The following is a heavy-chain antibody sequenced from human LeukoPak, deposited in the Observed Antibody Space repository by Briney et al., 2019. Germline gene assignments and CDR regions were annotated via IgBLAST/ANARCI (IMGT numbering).Heavy chain of an antibody. Sequence: GGSLRLSCAASGFSFSSHAMNWVRLAPGKGLEWVSFISSDGRDIFYSDSVRGRFTISGDNAKNSLYLQMNSLRAEDTAVYYCARRTGYLDYWGQGTLVTVSS. CDR2: ISSDGRDI. CDR3: ARRTGYLDY. D-gene: IGHD3/OR15-3a*01. J-gene: IGHJ4*02. CDR1: GFSFSSHA. V-gene: IGHV3-21*01.